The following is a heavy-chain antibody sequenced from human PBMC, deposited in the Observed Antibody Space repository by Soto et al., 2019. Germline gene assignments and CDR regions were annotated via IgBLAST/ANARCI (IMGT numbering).Heavy chain of an antibody. CDR1: GFTFSSYA. CDR3: AKGYDILTGKYPWRYYYGLDV. V-gene: IGHV3-33*08. Sequence: HLGGSLRLSCAASGFTFSSYAMSWVRQAPGKGLEWVAVIWGDGSNKYYADSVKGRFTISRDNSKNTLYLQMNSLGAEDTAVYYCAKGYDILTGKYPWRYYYGLDVWGQGTTVTVSS. CDR2: IWGDGSNK. J-gene: IGHJ6*02. D-gene: IGHD3-9*01.